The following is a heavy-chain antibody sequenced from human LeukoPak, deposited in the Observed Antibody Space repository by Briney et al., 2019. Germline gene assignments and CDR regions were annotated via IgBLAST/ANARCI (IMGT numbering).Heavy chain of an antibody. CDR2: IYYSGST. CDR3: ARECLDVQLDAFDI. CDR1: GGSISSYY. D-gene: IGHD5-18*01. Sequence: SETLSLTCTVSGGSISSYYWSWIRQPPGKGLEWIGYIYYSGSTNYNPSLKSRVTISVDTSKNQFSLKLSSVTAADTAVYYCARECLDVQLDAFDIWGQGTMVTVSS. J-gene: IGHJ3*02. V-gene: IGHV4-59*01.